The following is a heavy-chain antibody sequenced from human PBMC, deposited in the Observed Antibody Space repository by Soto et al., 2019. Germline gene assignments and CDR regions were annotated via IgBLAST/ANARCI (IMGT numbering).Heavy chain of an antibody. V-gene: IGHV1-69*13. Sequence: SVKGSCKASGGTFSSYAISWVRQAPGQGLEWMGGIIPIFGTANYAQKFQGRVTITADESTSTAYMELSSLRSEDTAVYYCARERTYYYDSSGSFHYFDYRGQGLLVSLS. CDR2: IIPIFGTA. CDR3: ARERTYYYDSSGSFHYFDY. D-gene: IGHD3-22*01. J-gene: IGHJ4*02. CDR1: GGTFSSYA.